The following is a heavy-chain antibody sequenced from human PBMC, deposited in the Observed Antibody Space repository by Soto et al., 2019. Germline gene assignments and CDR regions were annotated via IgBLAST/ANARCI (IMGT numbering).Heavy chain of an antibody. J-gene: IGHJ5*02. CDR3: AREADLLNWFDP. D-gene: IGHD3-9*01. CDR1: GFTFSSYS. V-gene: IGHV3-48*01. Sequence: EVQLVESGGGLVQPGGSLRLSCAASGFTFSSYSMNWVRQAPRNGLEWVSYISSSSSTIYYADSVKGRFTISRDNAKNSLYLQMNSLRAEDAGVYYCAREADLLNWFDPWGQGTLVTVSS. CDR2: ISSSSSTI.